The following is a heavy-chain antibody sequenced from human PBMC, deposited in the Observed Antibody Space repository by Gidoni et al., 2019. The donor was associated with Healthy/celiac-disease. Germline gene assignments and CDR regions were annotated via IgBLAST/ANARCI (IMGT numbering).Heavy chain of an antibody. Sequence: EVQLLESGGGLVQTGGSLSLSCAASGFTFPSYAMNWVSQAPGKGLEWVSGISGSGDTIYYADSVKGRFTISRDNSKNTVYLQMNSLRAEDTAIYYCAKELWFGSPFDYWGQGTLVTVSS. J-gene: IGHJ4*02. D-gene: IGHD3-10*01. CDR2: ISGSGDTI. V-gene: IGHV3-23*01. CDR1: GFTFPSYA. CDR3: AKELWFGSPFDY.